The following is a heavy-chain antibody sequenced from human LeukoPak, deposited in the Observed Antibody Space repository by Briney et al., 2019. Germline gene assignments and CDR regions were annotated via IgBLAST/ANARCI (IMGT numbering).Heavy chain of an antibody. CDR3: ARNDRGSGMGY. Sequence: ASVKVSCKASGYTFIGYYLHWVRQGPGQGLEFMGHINPDSGATTYAQKFQGRVTMTRDTSISTAYMELSSLTSDDTAVYYCARNDRGSGMGYWGQGTLVTVSS. CDR2: INPDSGAT. D-gene: IGHD3-10*01. CDR1: GYTFIGYY. J-gene: IGHJ4*02. V-gene: IGHV1-2*06.